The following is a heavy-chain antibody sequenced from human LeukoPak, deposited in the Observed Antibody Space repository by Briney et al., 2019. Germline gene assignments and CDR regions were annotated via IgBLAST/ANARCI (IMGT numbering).Heavy chain of an antibody. CDR2: ISWNSGSI. J-gene: IGHJ6*02. CDR1: GFTFDDYA. Sequence: GRSLRLSCAASGFTFDDYAMHLVRQAPGKGLEWVSGISWNSGSIGYADSVKGRFTISRDNAKNSLYLQMNSLRAEDTALYYCAKDFSDYYDSSGAREYYYGMDVWGQGTTVTVSS. D-gene: IGHD3-22*01. CDR3: AKDFSDYYDSSGAREYYYGMDV. V-gene: IGHV3-9*01.